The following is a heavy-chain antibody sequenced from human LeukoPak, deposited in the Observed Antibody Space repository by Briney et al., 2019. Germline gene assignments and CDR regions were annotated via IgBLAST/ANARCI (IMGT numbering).Heavy chain of an antibody. CDR3: ARDGSGFYLYYYMDA. CDR2: ISTVSTYK. J-gene: IGHJ6*03. V-gene: IGHV3-21*01. Sequence: GGSLRLSCAASGFTFTDYSMTWVRQAPGKGLEWVSSISTVSTYKFYSDSVKGRFTISRDDAKNILYLQTSSLSAEDTAVYYCARDGSGFYLYYYMDAWGRGTPVTVSS. D-gene: IGHD6-25*01. CDR1: GFTFTDYS.